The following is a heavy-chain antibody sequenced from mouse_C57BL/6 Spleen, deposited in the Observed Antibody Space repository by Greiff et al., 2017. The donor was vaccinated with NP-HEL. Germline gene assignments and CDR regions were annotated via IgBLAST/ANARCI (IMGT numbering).Heavy chain of an antibody. CDR2: IHPNSGST. V-gene: IGHV1-64*01. Sequence: QVQLKQPGAELVKPGASVKLSCKASGYTFTSYWMHWVKQRPGQGLEWIGMIHPNSGSTNYNEKFKSKATLTVDKSSSTAYMQLSSLTSEDSAVSYCSTSYGTYWYFDVWTPGTTVTVSS. CDR1: GYTFTSYW. J-gene: IGHJ1*01. D-gene: IGHD2-1*01. CDR3: STSYGTYWYFDV.